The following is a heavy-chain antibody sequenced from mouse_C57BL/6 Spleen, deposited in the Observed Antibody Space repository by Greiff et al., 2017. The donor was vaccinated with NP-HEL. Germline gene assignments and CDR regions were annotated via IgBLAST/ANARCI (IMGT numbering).Heavy chain of an antibody. CDR2: IAPSDSYT. V-gene: IGHV1-69*01. CDR3: ARGDYSNYYFDY. D-gene: IGHD2-5*01. J-gene: IGHJ2*01. Sequence: QVQLQQPGAELVMPGASVKLSCKASGYTFTSYWMHWVKQRPGQGLEWIGEIAPSDSYTNYNQKFKGKSTLTVDKSSSTAYMQLSSLTSEDSAVYYCARGDYSNYYFDYWGQGTTLTVSS. CDR1: GYTFTSYW.